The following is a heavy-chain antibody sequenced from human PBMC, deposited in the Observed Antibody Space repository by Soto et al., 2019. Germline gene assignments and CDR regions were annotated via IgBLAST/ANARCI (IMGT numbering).Heavy chain of an antibody. CDR1: GFKFNYYA. CDR2: ISATSAKI. V-gene: IGHV3-21*05. J-gene: IGHJ5*02. CDR3: VLRNWFDP. Sequence: LRLSCAASGFKFNYYAMNWVRQVPGKGLEWVSYISATSAKIDYADSVKGRFTISRDNAKNMLYLQMNSLRAEDTAVYYCVLRNWFDPWGQGTLVTVSS. D-gene: IGHD3-16*01.